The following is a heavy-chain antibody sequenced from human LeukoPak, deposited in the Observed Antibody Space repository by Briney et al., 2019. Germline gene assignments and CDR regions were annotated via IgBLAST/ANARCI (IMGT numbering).Heavy chain of an antibody. J-gene: IGHJ2*01. CDR2: IFYSGST. V-gene: IGHV4-39*07. CDR3: ARDLNWYFDV. CDR1: GGSISRSSSY. Sequence: SETLSLTCTVSGGSISRSSSYWGWIRQSPGKGLEWIGSIFYSGSTYNNPSLKRRATISVDTSKNQVSLKLRSVTGADTAVYYCARDLNWYFDVWGRGTLVTVSS.